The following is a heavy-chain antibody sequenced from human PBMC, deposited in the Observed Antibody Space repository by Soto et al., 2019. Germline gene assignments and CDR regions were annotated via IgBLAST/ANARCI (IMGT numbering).Heavy chain of an antibody. J-gene: IGHJ5*02. CDR3: ARTYSGSYYVSNWFDP. CDR2: ISAYNGNT. V-gene: IGHV1-18*01. CDR1: GYTFTSYS. D-gene: IGHD1-26*01. Sequence: ASVKVSCKASGYTFTSYSISWVRQAPGQGLEWMGWISAYNGNTNYAQKLQGRVTMTRDTSISTAYMELSRLRSDDTAVYYCARTYSGSYYVSNWFDPWGQGTLVTVSS.